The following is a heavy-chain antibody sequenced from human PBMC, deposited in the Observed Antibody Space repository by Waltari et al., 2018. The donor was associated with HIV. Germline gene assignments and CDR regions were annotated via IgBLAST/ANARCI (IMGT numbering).Heavy chain of an antibody. CDR1: GFTFSSYW. CDR2: INSDGSST. D-gene: IGHD5-12*01. V-gene: IGHV3-74*01. CDR3: ARTVTVATISPLLH. Sequence: EVQLVESGGGLVQPGGSLRLSCAASGFTFSSYWMHWVRQVSGKGLVWLARINSDGSSTTYADSVECRVTISRDNAKSTLYLPMNSLRDEDTAVYYCARTVTVATISPLLHWGQGTLVTVSS. J-gene: IGHJ4*02.